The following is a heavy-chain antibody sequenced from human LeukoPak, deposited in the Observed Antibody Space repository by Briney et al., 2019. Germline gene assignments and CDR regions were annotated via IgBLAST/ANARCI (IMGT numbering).Heavy chain of an antibody. CDR2: INSDSTTL. V-gene: IGHV3-11*01. CDR1: GFIFSDHY. Sequence: GGSLRLSCAASGFIFSDHYMSWVRQAPGKGLEGVAYINSDSTTLYYADSVKGRFTVSRDNAKNSLYLHMNSLGVDDTAVYYCARLRGLIDHWGQGALVTVSS. CDR3: ARLRGLIDH. J-gene: IGHJ4*02. D-gene: IGHD3-10*01.